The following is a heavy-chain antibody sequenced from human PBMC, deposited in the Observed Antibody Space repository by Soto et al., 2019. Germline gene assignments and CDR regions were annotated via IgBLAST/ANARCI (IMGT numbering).Heavy chain of an antibody. Sequence: GGSLRLSCAASGFTFRSYAMSWVRQAPGKGLEWVSAISGSGGNTYYADSVKGRFTISRDNSKNTLYLQMNSLRAEDTAVYYCAKDDTIPSAITIFGVVDVFDIWGQGTMVTVSS. CDR3: AKDDTIPSAITIFGVVDVFDI. J-gene: IGHJ3*02. D-gene: IGHD3-3*01. CDR1: GFTFRSYA. CDR2: ISGSGGNT. V-gene: IGHV3-23*01.